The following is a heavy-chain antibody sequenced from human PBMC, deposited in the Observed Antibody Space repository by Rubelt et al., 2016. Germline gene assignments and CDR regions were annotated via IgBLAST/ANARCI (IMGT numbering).Heavy chain of an antibody. V-gene: IGHV5-10-1*04. CDR2: VDPRDSYA. J-gene: IGHJ4*02. CDR3: ARLRADRPSDKAGDYIDS. D-gene: IGHD3-10*01. CDR1: GYSFSNHW. Sequence: EVQLVQSGAEVKKPGESLRISCKGSGYSFSNHWITWVRQTPGIGLEWMGRVDPRDSYAHYGPCSKGTVTSSTHKSIDTAYLQWSSRKASDTAIYFCARLRADRPSDKAGDYIDSWGQGALVTVSS.